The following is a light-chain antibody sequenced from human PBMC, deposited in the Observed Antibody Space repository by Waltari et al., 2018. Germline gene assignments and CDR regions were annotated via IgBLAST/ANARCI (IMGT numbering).Light chain of an antibody. V-gene: IGKV3-20*01. Sequence: EIVLTQSPGTLSLSPGERGTLSCRASQSISSSYLAWYQQKPGQAPRLLIYGASSRATGIPDRSSGSGSGTDFTLTISGLEPEDFAVYYCQQYGSSPRAFGQGTKVEIK. CDR1: QSISSSY. J-gene: IGKJ1*01. CDR3: QQYGSSPRA. CDR2: GAS.